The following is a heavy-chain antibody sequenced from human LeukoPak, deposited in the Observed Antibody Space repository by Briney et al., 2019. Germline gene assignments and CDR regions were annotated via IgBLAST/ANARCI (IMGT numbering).Heavy chain of an antibody. Sequence: GSSVQVPSKAPGYTFTSYDINCVRQPTGQGLEWMGWMNPNSGNTGYAQKFQGRVTMTRNTSISTAYMEMSSLRSEDTAVYYCARGSMVRGVIIPIYSYYMDVWGKGTTVTVSS. CDR1: GYTFTSYD. CDR2: MNPNSGNT. D-gene: IGHD3-10*01. J-gene: IGHJ6*03. V-gene: IGHV1-8*01. CDR3: ARGSMVRGVIIPIYSYYMDV.